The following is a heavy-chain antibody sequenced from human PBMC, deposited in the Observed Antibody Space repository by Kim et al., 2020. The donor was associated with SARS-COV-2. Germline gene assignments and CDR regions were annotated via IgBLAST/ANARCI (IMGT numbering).Heavy chain of an antibody. CDR2: IGNGGSTI. CDR3: VRDLGQRFYGMDV. J-gene: IGHJ6*02. CDR1: GFTFSSYE. Sequence: GGSLRLSCVASGFTFSSYEMNWVRQAPGKGLEWISYIGNGGSTIYYADSVKGRFTISRDNAKNSLFLQMNSLRAEDTAVYYCVRDLGQRFYGMDVWGQGTTVTVSS. D-gene: IGHD3-3*01. V-gene: IGHV3-48*03.